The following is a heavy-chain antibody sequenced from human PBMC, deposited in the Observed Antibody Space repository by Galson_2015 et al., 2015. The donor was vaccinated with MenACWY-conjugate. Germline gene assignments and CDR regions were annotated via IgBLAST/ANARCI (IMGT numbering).Heavy chain of an antibody. CDR2: ISSSSSTI. CDR1: GFTFSTYR. D-gene: IGHD5-18*01. CDR3: ARVPGYSYGYYDC. J-gene: IGHJ4*02. Sequence: SLRLSCAAPGFTFSTYRMNWVRQAPGQGLEWVSYISSSSSTIYYADSVKGRFTISRDNAKNSLYLQMDTLRDEDTAVYYCARVPGYSYGYYDCRGQGTLVTVSS. V-gene: IGHV3-48*02.